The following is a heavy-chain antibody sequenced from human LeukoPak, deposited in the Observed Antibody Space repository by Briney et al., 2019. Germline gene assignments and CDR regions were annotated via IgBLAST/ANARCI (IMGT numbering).Heavy chain of an antibody. CDR3: AKEDIVATRSLDY. V-gene: IGHV3-30*02. J-gene: IGHJ4*02. D-gene: IGHD5-12*01. CDR2: IRYDGSNK. Sequence: WIRQPPGKGLEWVAFIRYDGSNKYYADSVKGRFTISRDNSKNTLYLQMNSLRAEDTAVYYCAKEDIVATRSLDYWGQGTLVTVSS.